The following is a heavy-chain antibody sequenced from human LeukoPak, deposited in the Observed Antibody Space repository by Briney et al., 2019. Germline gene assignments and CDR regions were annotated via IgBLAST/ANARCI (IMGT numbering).Heavy chain of an antibody. CDR2: IYYSGST. CDR1: GGSISSYY. D-gene: IGHD2-15*01. V-gene: IGHV4-59*01. J-gene: IGHJ4*02. Sequence: PSETLSLTCTVSGGSISSYYWSWIRQPPGRGLEWTGSIYYSGSTNYNLSLKSRVTISVDTSKNQFSLKLSSLTAADSAVYHCARGRLRYCSGASCPSTSFDYGGQGTMVTVSS. CDR3: ARGRLRYCSGASCPSTSFDY.